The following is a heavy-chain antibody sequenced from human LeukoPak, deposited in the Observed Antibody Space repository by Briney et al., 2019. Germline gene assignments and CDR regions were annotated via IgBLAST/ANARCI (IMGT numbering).Heavy chain of an antibody. Sequence: ASVKVSCKASGFTFTSSAVQWVRQARGQRLEWIGWIVVGSGNTNYAQKFQERVTITRDMSTSTAYMELSSLRSEDTAVYYCASPGRGYYYDSSGYYYDAFDIWGQGTMVTVSS. J-gene: IGHJ3*02. D-gene: IGHD3-22*01. V-gene: IGHV1-58*01. CDR1: GFTFTSSA. CDR3: ASPGRGYYYDSSGYYYDAFDI. CDR2: IVVGSGNT.